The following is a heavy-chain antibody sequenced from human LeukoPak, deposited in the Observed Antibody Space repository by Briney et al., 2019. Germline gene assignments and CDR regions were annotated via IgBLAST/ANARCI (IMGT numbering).Heavy chain of an antibody. Sequence: SETLSLTCTVSGGSISSYYSSWIRQPPGKGLEWIGYIYYSGSTNYNPSLKSRVTISVDTSKNQFSLKLSSVTAADTAVYYCARGGMALDYWGQGTLVTVSS. CDR2: IYYSGST. V-gene: IGHV4-59*01. J-gene: IGHJ4*02. CDR3: ARGGMALDY. D-gene: IGHD5-24*01. CDR1: GGSISSYY.